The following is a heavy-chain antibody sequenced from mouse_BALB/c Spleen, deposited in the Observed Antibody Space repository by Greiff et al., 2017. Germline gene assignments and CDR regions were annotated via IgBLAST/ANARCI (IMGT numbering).Heavy chain of an antibody. V-gene: IGHV1-5*01. J-gene: IGHJ1*01. CDR1: GYTFTSYW. CDR3: TDYGNYGGYFDV. Sequence: VQLQQSGTVLARPGASVKMSCKASGYTFTSYWMHWVKQRPGQGLEWIGAIYPGNSDTSYNQKFKGKAKLTAVTSTSTAYMELSSLTNEDSAVYYCTDYGNYGGYFDVWGAGTTVTVSS. D-gene: IGHD2-1*01. CDR2: IYPGNSDT.